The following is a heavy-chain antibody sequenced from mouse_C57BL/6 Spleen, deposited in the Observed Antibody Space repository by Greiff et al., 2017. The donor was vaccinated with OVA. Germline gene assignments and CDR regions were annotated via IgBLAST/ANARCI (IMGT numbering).Heavy chain of an antibody. CDR3: ARRYYGSSPYWYFDV. Sequence: VQLVESGTELVEPGASVKLSCKASGYTFTSYWMHWVKQRPGQGLEWIGNINPSNGGTNYNEKFKSKATLTVDKSSSTAYMQLSSLTSEDSAVYYCARRYYGSSPYWYFDVWGTGTTVTVSS. CDR1: GYTFTSYW. D-gene: IGHD1-1*01. CDR2: INPSNGGT. V-gene: IGHV1-53*01. J-gene: IGHJ1*03.